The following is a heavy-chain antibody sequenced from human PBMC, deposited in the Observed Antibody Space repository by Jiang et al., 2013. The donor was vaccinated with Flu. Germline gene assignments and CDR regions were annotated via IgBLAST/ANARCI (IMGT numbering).Heavy chain of an antibody. Sequence: KGLEWMGIIYYSGTPTTARPSKGRLTISVDTSENQFSLQLSSVTAADTAVYYCARQIGDTMVRGVIRDVFDVWGQGTLVTVSS. CDR2: IYYSGTP. CDR3: ARQIGDTMVRGVIRDVFDV. J-gene: IGHJ3*01. V-gene: IGHV4-39*01. D-gene: IGHD3-10*01.